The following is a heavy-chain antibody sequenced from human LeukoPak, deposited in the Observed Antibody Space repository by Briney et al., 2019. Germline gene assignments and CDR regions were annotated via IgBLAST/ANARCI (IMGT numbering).Heavy chain of an antibody. J-gene: IGHJ4*02. D-gene: IGHD2-2*01. Sequence: SVKVSCRASGGTLSSYAISLVRQAPGQGLEWMGGIIPIFGTANYAQKFQGRVTITADESTSTAYMELSSLRSEDTAVYYCARGSGYCSSTSCYDFDYWGQGTLVTVSS. CDR3: ARGSGYCSSTSCYDFDY. CDR1: GGTLSSYA. V-gene: IGHV1-69*13. CDR2: IIPIFGTA.